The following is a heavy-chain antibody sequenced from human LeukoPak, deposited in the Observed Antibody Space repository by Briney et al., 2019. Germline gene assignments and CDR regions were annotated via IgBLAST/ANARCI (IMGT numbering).Heavy chain of an antibody. D-gene: IGHD3-9*01. V-gene: IGHV3-74*01. J-gene: IGHJ4*02. CDR3: ARSSDWIFEY. Sequence: GGSLRLSCAASGITLSSYWMHWVRHAPGKGLVWVSRINSDGGTTGYADSVKGRFTISRDNAKNTLYLQMNSLRADDTAVYYCARSSDWIFEYWGQGTLVTVSS. CDR2: INSDGGTT. CDR1: GITLSSYW.